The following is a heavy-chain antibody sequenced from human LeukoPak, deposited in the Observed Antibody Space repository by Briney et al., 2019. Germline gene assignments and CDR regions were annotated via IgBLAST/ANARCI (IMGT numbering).Heavy chain of an antibody. CDR3: ARSRGYSYGPGDFDY. Sequence: SVKVSCKASAGTFSSYAISWVRQAPGQGLEWMGGIIPIFGTANYAQKFQGRVTITADKSTSTAYMELSSLRSEDTAVYYCARSRGYSYGPGDFDYWGEGTLVTVSS. V-gene: IGHV1-69*06. CDR2: IIPIFGTA. D-gene: IGHD5-18*01. CDR1: AGTFSSYA. J-gene: IGHJ4*02.